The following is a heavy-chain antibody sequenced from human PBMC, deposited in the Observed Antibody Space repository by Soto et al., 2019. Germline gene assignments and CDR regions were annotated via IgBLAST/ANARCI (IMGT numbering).Heavy chain of an antibody. CDR2: INHSGST. V-gene: IGHV4-34*01. Sequence: PSETLSLTCAVYVGSFSGYYWSWIRKRPGKGLEWIGEINHSGSTNYNPSLKGRVTISVDTSKNQFSLKLSSVTASHTAVYYCARAGGSGWYPHYYYMDVRGKGTTVTLFS. D-gene: IGHD6-19*01. J-gene: IGHJ6*03. CDR1: VGSFSGYY. CDR3: ARAGGSGWYPHYYYMDV.